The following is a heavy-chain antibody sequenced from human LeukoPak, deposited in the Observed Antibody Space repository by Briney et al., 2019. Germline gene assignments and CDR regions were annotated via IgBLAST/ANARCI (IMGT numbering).Heavy chain of an antibody. CDR1: GFTFSSYA. CDR2: ISYDGSNK. J-gene: IGHJ6*02. Sequence: GGSLRLSCAASGFTFSSYAMHWVRQAPGKGLEWVAVISYDGSNKYYADSVKGRFTISRDNSKNTLYLQMNSLRAEDTAVYYCARDQSRITIFGVVIKRYYYYGMDVWGQGTTVTVSS. CDR3: ARDQSRITIFGVVIKRYYYYGMDV. D-gene: IGHD3-3*01. V-gene: IGHV3-30-3*01.